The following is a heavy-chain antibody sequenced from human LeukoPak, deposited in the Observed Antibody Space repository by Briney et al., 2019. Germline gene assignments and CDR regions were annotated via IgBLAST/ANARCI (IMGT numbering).Heavy chain of an antibody. Sequence: SETLSLTCTVSGGSISSGDYYWSWIRQPPGQGLEWIVYIYYSGSTYYNPSLKSRVTISVDTSKNQFSLKLSSVTAADTAVYYCARFGRGATPRWFDPWGQGTQVTVSS. CDR2: IYYSGST. CDR1: GGSISSGDYY. CDR3: ARFGRGATPRWFDP. J-gene: IGHJ5*02. D-gene: IGHD1-26*01. V-gene: IGHV4-30-4*02.